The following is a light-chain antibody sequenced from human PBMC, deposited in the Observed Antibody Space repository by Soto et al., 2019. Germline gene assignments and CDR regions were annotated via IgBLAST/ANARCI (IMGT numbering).Light chain of an antibody. CDR1: QSFRGL. Sequence: EVMLTQSLVTLSLSPGERATLSCRASQSFRGLLAWYQQKPGQAPSLLIYDAYNRATGIPPRFSGSGSGTDFTLTISSLEPEDSAVYYCQQRHMWPITFGQGTRLEIK. CDR3: QQRHMWPIT. V-gene: IGKV3-11*01. CDR2: DAY. J-gene: IGKJ5*01.